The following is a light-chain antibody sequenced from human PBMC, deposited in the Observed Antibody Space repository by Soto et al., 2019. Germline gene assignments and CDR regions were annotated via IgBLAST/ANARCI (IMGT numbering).Light chain of an antibody. Sequence: EIVMTQSPATLSVSPGERVTLSCRASQSISSDLAWYQQAPGQAPRLLIYGASVRATSIPARFSGSGSGAEFTLTISSLRSEDFAVYACQQYNWPPPLTFGGGTKVEI. CDR2: GAS. V-gene: IGKV3D-15*01. CDR1: QSISSD. J-gene: IGKJ4*01. CDR3: QQYNWPPPLT.